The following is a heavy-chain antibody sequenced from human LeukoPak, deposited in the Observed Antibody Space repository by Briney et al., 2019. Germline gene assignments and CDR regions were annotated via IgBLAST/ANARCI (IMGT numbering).Heavy chain of an antibody. CDR2: INSDGTTI. V-gene: IGHV3-74*01. J-gene: IGHJ4*02. CDR3: VRGAGGPRNYVLDY. D-gene: IGHD3-10*02. Sequence: PGGSLRLSCAASGNYWMHWVRQVPGMGLVWVSRINSDGTTINYADSVKGRFTISRDNAKNTVYLQMSGLRDDDTALYFCVRGAGGPRNYVLDYWGQGALVSVSS. CDR1: GNYW.